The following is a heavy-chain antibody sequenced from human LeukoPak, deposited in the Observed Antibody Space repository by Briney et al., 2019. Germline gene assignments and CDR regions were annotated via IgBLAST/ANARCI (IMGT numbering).Heavy chain of an antibody. J-gene: IGHJ4*02. CDR3: AREGAARNFDY. CDR2: SSYSGST. CDR1: GVSISSADYY. D-gene: IGHD6-6*01. V-gene: IGHV4-30-4*01. Sequence: SETLSLTCTVSGVSISSADYYWSWIRQPPGKGLEWIGYSSYSGSTSYNPSLNSRVTISVDTSKNQFSLRLSSVTAADTAVYYCAREGAARNFDYWGQGILVTVSS.